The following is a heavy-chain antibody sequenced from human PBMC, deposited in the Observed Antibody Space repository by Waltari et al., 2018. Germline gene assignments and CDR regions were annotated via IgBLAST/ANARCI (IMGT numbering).Heavy chain of an antibody. CDR1: GGSFSGYY. D-gene: IGHD2-8*01. J-gene: IGHJ6*03. V-gene: IGHV4-34*01. Sequence: QVQLQQWGAELLKPSETLSLTCAVYGGSFSGYYWSWIRQPPGKGLEWIGEINHSGSTNYNPSLKSRVTISVDTSKNQFSLKLSSVTAADTAVYYCARHRGVHYYYYMDVWGKGTTVTVSS. CDR3: ARHRGVHYYYYMDV. CDR2: INHSGST.